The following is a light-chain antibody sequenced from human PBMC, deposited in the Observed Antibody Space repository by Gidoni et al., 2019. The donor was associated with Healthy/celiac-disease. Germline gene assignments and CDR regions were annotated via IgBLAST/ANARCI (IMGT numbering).Light chain of an antibody. CDR3: QQSYSTPQ. V-gene: IGKV1-39*01. Sequence: DIQMTQSPSSLSASGGDRVTITCRASQSISSYLNWYQQKPGQAPKLLIYAASSLQSGVPSRFSGSGSGTDFTLTISSLQPEDFATYYCQQSYSTPQFGQGTKLEIK. CDR1: QSISSY. CDR2: AAS. J-gene: IGKJ2*01.